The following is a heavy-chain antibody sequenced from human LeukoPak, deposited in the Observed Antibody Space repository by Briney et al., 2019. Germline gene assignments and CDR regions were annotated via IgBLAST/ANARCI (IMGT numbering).Heavy chain of an antibody. CDR3: AKLEGYVRYSDY. V-gene: IGHV3-30-3*02. CDR2: ISYDGRNE. CDR1: GFTFSYHA. Sequence: GGSLRLSCTGSGFTFSYHALHWVRQAPGKGLQWLTVISYDGRNEYYADSVTGRFTISRDNSKNTVFLQLNSLRAEDTAVYYCAKLEGYVRYSDYWGQGTLVTVSS. J-gene: IGHJ4*02. D-gene: IGHD3-9*01.